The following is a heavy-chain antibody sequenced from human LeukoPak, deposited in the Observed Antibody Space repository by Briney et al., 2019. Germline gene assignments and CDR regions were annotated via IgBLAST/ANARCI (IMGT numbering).Heavy chain of an antibody. CDR2: IKQDGSEK. Sequence: GGSLRLSCAASGLTFSSYWMSWVRQAPGKGLEWVANIKQDGSEKYYVDSVKGRFTISRDNAKNSLYLQMDSLRAEDTAVYYCASGGSGYYPFDYWGQGTLVTVSS. J-gene: IGHJ4*02. V-gene: IGHV3-7*01. D-gene: IGHD3-22*01. CDR1: GLTFSSYW. CDR3: ASGGSGYYPFDY.